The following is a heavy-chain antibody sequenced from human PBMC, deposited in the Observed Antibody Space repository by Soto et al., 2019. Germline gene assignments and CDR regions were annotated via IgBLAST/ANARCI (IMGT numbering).Heavy chain of an antibody. J-gene: IGHJ6*02. D-gene: IGHD3-3*01. CDR3: ARDLVRFLGGDGMDV. Sequence: QVQLVESGGGVVQPGRSLRLSCAASGFTFSSYGMHWVRQAPGKGLEWVAVIWYDGSNKYYADSVKGRFTISRDNSKNTLYLQMNSLRAEDTAVYYCARDLVRFLGGDGMDVWGQGTTVTVSS. CDR1: GFTFSSYG. V-gene: IGHV3-33*01. CDR2: IWYDGSNK.